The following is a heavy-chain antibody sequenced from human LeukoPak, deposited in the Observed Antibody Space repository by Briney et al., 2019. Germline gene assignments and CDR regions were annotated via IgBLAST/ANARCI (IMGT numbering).Heavy chain of an antibody. Sequence: ASVKVSCKASGYTFTGYYMHWVRQAPGQGLEWMGWINTNTGNPTYAQGFTGRFVFSLDTSVSTAYLQVSSLKAEDTAVYYCARDEQHSSDYWGQGTLVTVSS. V-gene: IGHV7-4-1*02. CDR3: ARDEQHSSDY. CDR1: GYTFTGYY. CDR2: INTNTGNP. D-gene: IGHD6-13*01. J-gene: IGHJ4*02.